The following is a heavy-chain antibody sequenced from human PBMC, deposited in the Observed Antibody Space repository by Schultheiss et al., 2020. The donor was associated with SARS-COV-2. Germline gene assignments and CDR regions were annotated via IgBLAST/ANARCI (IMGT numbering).Heavy chain of an antibody. Sequence: SETLSLTCTVSGGSISSYYWSWIRQPAGKGLEWIGRIYTSGSTNYNPSLKSRVTMSVDTSKNQFSLKLSSVTAADTAVYYCASVTYSSLRFDPWGQGTLVTVSS. CDR3: ASVTYSSLRFDP. CDR2: IYTSGST. D-gene: IGHD3-22*01. V-gene: IGHV4-4*07. CDR1: GGSISSYY. J-gene: IGHJ5*02.